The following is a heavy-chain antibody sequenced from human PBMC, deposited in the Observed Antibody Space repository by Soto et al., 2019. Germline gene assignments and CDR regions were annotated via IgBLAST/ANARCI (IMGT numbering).Heavy chain of an antibody. CDR2: INPKSCTT. V-gene: IGHV1-2*02. D-gene: IGHD3-3*01. J-gene: IGHJ4*02. CDR3: ARGGVTIFGVIDY. Sequence: ASVKVSCKASGYTFTDYYMHWVRQAPGQGLEWMGWINPKSCTTNYAQKFQARVTLTRDTSISTAYMELSRLTPDDTAVYYCARGGVTIFGVIDYWGQGTLVTVSS. CDR1: GYTFTDYY.